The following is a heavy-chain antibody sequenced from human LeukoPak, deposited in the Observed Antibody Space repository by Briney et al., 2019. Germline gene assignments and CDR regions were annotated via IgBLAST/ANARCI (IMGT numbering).Heavy chain of an antibody. V-gene: IGHV4-4*07. J-gene: IGHJ2*01. Sequence: SETLSLTCTVSGGSLSGYYWSWLRQPAGKGLEWVGHIYTRGSTRYNPSLKSRVTMSADTSKTQLSLNLSSVTAADTAVYFCARTPWSNFWYFDLWGRGTLVSVSS. CDR1: GGSLSGYY. CDR2: IYTRGST. D-gene: IGHD2-8*02. CDR3: ARTPWSNFWYFDL.